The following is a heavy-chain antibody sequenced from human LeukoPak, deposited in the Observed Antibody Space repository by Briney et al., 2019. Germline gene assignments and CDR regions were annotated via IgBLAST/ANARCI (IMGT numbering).Heavy chain of an antibody. Sequence: GGSLRLSCAASGFTFSSYSMNWVRRAPGKGLEWVSSISSSSSYIYYADSVKGRFTISRDNAKNSLYLQMNSLRAEDTAVYHCARSNNYDSSGYDDYWGQGTLVTVSS. V-gene: IGHV3-21*01. CDR2: ISSSSSYI. CDR1: GFTFSSYS. CDR3: ARSNNYDSSGYDDY. D-gene: IGHD3-22*01. J-gene: IGHJ4*02.